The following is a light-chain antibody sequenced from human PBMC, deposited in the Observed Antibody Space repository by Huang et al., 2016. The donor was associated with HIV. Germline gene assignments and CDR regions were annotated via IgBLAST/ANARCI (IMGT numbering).Light chain of an antibody. J-gene: IGKJ1*01. CDR1: QSVSSY. Sequence: EIVLTQSPATLSLSPGERATLSCRASQSVSSYLACYQQKPGQAPRLLIYDASNRATGIPARFSGSGSGTDFTLTISSLEPEDFAVYYCRQRTNWPTWTFGQGTKVEIK. CDR3: RQRTNWPTWT. V-gene: IGKV3-11*01. CDR2: DAS.